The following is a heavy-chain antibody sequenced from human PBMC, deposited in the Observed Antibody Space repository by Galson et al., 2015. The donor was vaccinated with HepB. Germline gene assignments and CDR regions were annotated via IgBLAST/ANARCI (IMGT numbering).Heavy chain of an antibody. Sequence: SLRLSCAASGFSFSTPAMAWVRQAPGKGLEWVSSISISGGTFYTGSVKGRFTISRDNSKNTLYLQMHSLRVEDTAIYFCAKEIRPNDYWGQGTLVTVSS. CDR2: ISISGGT. CDR1: GFSFSTPA. V-gene: IGHV3-23*01. D-gene: IGHD4-17*01. J-gene: IGHJ4*02. CDR3: AKEIRPNDY.